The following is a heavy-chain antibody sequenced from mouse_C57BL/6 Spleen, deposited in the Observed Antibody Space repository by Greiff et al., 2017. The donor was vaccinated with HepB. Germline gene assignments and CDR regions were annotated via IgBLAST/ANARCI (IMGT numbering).Heavy chain of an antibody. J-gene: IGHJ4*01. D-gene: IGHD2-5*01. V-gene: IGHV1-81*01. CDR2: IYPRSGNT. Sequence: QVQLQQSGAELARPGASVKLSCKASGYTFTSYGISWVKQRTGQGLEWIGEIYPRSGNTYYNEKFKGKATLTADKSSRTAYMELRSLTSEDSAVYFCARNSNSRYAMDYWGQGTSVTVSS. CDR1: GYTFTSYG. CDR3: ARNSNSRYAMDY.